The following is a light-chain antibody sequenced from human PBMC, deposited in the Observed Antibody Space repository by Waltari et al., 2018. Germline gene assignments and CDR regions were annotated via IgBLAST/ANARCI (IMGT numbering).Light chain of an antibody. CDR3: CSYSSGSTYI. CDR1: NSDIGGYNG. V-gene: IGLV2-18*02. J-gene: IGLJ1*01. CDR2: DVS. Sequence: QSAPPQPPSVSKSLGKSVTISCTGTNSDIGGYNGASRYHQHSGTDPRLQIYDVSQPPSRAPVLFSVSKSGNTASLAIVGLQPEDEADYYCCSYSSGSTYIFGTGTRLTV.